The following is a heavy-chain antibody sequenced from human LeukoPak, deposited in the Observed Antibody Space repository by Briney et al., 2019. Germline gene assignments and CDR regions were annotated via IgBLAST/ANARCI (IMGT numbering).Heavy chain of an antibody. CDR3: ARDKRDYKPEYYYYYGMDV. D-gene: IGHD4-11*01. CDR2: INPNSGGT. Sequence: ASVKVSCKASGYTFTGYYMHWVRQAPGQGLEWMGWINPNSGGTNYAQKFQGRVTMTRDTSISTAYMELSRLRSDDTAVYYCARDKRDYKPEYYYYYGMDVWGQGTTVTVSS. CDR1: GYTFTGYY. V-gene: IGHV1-2*02. J-gene: IGHJ6*02.